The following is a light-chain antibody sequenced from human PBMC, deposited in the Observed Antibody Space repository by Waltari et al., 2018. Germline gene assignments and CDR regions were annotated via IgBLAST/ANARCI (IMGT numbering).Light chain of an antibody. Sequence: DIRMTQSPSSLSASVGDRVTITCRASQGISSNLNWYQQKPGKAQKLLIFAAASLQSGVPSRFSGSGSGKDFTLTISSLQPEDFATYYCQQSHSIPYTFGQGTKVEIK. CDR2: AAA. V-gene: IGKV1-39*01. CDR1: QGISSN. CDR3: QQSHSIPYT. J-gene: IGKJ2*01.